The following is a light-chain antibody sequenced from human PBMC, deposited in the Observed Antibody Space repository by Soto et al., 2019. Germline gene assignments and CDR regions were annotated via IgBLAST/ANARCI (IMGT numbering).Light chain of an antibody. CDR1: QSVSSY. CDR2: DAS. J-gene: IGKJ5*01. CDR3: QQRSNFIT. V-gene: IGKV3-11*01. Sequence: GERATLSCRASQSVSSYLAWYQQKPGQAPRRLIYDASKRATGIPARFSGSGSGTDFTLIISSLEPEDLAVYYCQQRSNFITFGQGTRLEIK.